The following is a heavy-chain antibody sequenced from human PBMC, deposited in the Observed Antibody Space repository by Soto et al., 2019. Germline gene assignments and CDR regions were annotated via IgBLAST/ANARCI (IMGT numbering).Heavy chain of an antibody. J-gene: IGHJ4*02. CDR1: GGTFSGYA. D-gene: IGHD2-15*01. CDR3: ATHSLRPSSPPYFDN. V-gene: IGHV1-69*01. CDR2: FVPLFGST. Sequence: QVQLVQSGAEVKKPGSSVKVSCQASGGTFSGYALTWVRQAPGQGLEWMGEFVPLFGSTNYAQKFAGRITIIADETTSKGYMELSTLRSEDTAVYYCATHSLRPSSPPYFDNWGQGTLVTVSS.